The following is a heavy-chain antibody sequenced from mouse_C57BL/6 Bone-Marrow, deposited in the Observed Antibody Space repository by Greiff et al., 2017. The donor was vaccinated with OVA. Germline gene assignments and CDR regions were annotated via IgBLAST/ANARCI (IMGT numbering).Heavy chain of an antibody. D-gene: IGHD1-1*01. Sequence: EVHLVESGGGLVQSGRSLRLSCATSGFTFSDFYMEWVRQAPGKGLEWIAASRNKANDYTTEYSASVKGRFIVSRDTSQSILDLQMNALRAEDTAIFYCARDAGGVGGAFDVWGTGTTVTVSS. CDR2: SRNKANDYTT. V-gene: IGHV7-1*01. CDR3: ARDAGGVGGAFDV. J-gene: IGHJ1*03. CDR1: GFTFSDFY.